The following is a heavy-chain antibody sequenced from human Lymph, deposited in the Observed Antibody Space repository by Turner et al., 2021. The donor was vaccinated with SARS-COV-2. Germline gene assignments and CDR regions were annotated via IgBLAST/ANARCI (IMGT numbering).Heavy chain of an antibody. D-gene: IGHD6-13*01. CDR3: ARDLGTYGMDV. CDR2: IYSGGTT. J-gene: IGHJ6*02. V-gene: IGHV3-53*02. CDR1: GIIVSRNY. Sequence: EVQLVETGGGLIQPGGSLRLSCAASGIIVSRNYMNWVRQAPGKGLECFSVIYSGGTTYYADSVKGRFTISRDNSKNTLYLQMNSLRVDDTAVYYCARDLGTYGMDVWGQGTTVTVSS.